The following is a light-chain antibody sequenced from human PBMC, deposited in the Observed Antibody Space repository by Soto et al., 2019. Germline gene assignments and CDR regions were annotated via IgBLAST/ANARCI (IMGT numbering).Light chain of an antibody. Sequence: EIVMTQSPATLSVSPGERATLSCRASQSVSSNLAWYQQKPGQAPRLLIFDASTRATGIPARFSGGGSGTDFTLTISSLQSEDFAVYYCQQFNNWPPLFGGGTKVEIK. CDR1: QSVSSN. CDR3: QQFNNWPPL. J-gene: IGKJ4*01. V-gene: IGKV3-15*01. CDR2: DAS.